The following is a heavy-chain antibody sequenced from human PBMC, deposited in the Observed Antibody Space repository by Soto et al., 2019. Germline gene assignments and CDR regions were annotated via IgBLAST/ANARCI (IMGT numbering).Heavy chain of an antibody. J-gene: IGHJ4*02. V-gene: IGHV1-46*03. CDR3: ARGRTSPSTVTTLDY. Sequence: GASVKVSCKASGYTLTSYYMHWVRQAPGQGLEWMGIINPSGGSTSYAQKFQGRVTMTRDTSTSTVYMELSSLRSEDTAVYYCARGRTSPSTVTTLDYWGQGTLVTVSS. CDR2: INPSGGST. D-gene: IGHD4-17*01. CDR1: GYTLTSYY.